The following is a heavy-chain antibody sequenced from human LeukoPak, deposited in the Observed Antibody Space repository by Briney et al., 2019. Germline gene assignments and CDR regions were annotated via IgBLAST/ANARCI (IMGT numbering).Heavy chain of an antibody. Sequence: SETLSLTCAVYGGSFSGYYWSWIRQPPGKGLERSGEINHSGSTNYNPSLKSRVTISVDTSKNQFSLKLSSVTAADTAVYYCARGGEWWLRRPVDYWGQGTLVTVSS. CDR3: ARGGEWWLRRPVDY. CDR1: GGSFSGYY. CDR2: INHSGST. V-gene: IGHV4-34*01. J-gene: IGHJ4*02. D-gene: IGHD5-12*01.